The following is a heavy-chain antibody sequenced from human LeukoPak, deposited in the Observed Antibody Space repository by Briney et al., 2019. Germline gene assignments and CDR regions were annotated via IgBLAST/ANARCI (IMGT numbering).Heavy chain of an antibody. V-gene: IGHV3-23*01. CDR1: GFTFSSYA. Sequence: PGGSLTLSCAASGFTFSSYAMSWVRQAPGKGLEWVSAISGSGGSTYYADSVKGRFTISRDNSKNTLYLQMNSLRAEDTAIYYCAKRGGVSYYYDSSGYSAPFDYWGQGTLVTVSS. CDR3: AKRGGVSYYYDSSGYSAPFDY. D-gene: IGHD3-22*01. CDR2: ISGSGGST. J-gene: IGHJ4*02.